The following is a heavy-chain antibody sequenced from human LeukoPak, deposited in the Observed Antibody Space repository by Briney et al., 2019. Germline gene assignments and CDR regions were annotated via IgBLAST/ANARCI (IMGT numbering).Heavy chain of an antibody. CDR2: ISYIGST. CDR3: ARHGNHVGGIQLWLSLDY. Sequence: SETLSLTCTVSGGSISSFYWSWIRPPPGKGLEWIGYISYIGSTNYNPSLKSRVTISVDTSKNQFSLKLSSVTAADTAVYYCARHGNHVGGIQLWLSLDYWGQGTLVTVSS. V-gene: IGHV4-59*08. CDR1: GGSISSFY. J-gene: IGHJ4*02. D-gene: IGHD5-18*01.